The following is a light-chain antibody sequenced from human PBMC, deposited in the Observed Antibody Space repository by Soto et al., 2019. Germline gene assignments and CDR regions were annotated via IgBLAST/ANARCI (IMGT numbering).Light chain of an antibody. CDR2: DNN. J-gene: IGLJ1*01. Sequence: QSVLTQPPSVSAAPGQKVTISCSGSSSNIGNNYVSWYQQLPGTAPKLLIYDNNKRPSGIPDRFSGSKSGTSATLGITGLQTGDEADYYWGTWDSSLSAYVFGTGTKLTVL. CDR1: SSNIGNNY. V-gene: IGLV1-51*01. CDR3: GTWDSSLSAYV.